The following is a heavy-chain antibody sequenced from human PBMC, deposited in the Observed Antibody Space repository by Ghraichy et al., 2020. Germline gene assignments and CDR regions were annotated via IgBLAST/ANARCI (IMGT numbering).Heavy chain of an antibody. CDR3: ATGVGATLSYYYGMDV. D-gene: IGHD1-26*01. CDR1: GFTVSSNY. J-gene: IGHJ6*02. CDR2: IYSGGST. Sequence: GGSLRLSCAASGFTVSSNYMSWVRQAPGKGLEWVSVIYSGGSTYYADSVKGRFTISRDNSKNTLYLQMNSLRAEDTAVYYCATGVGATLSYYYGMDVWGQGTTVTVSS. V-gene: IGHV3-53*01.